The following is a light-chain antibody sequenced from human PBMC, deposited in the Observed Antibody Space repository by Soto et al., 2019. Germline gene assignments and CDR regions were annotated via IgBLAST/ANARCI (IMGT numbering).Light chain of an antibody. CDR1: QSIDIY. Sequence: DIQLTQSPSSLSASVGDRVTITCRTRQSIDIYLNWYQQRPGQVPKLLIYAASNLQRGVPSRFGGSASGTEFTLTISSLQPEDFATYYCQQGYSTPTFGQGTKVGIK. CDR3: QQGYSTPT. J-gene: IGKJ2*01. CDR2: AAS. V-gene: IGKV1-39*01.